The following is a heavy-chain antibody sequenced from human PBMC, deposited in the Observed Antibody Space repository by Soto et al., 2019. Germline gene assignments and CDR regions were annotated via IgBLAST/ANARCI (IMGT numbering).Heavy chain of an antibody. V-gene: IGHV3-30-3*01. Sequence: GGSLRLSCAASGFTFSSYAMHWVRQAPGKGLEWVAVISYDGSNKYYADSVKGRFTISRDNSKNTLYLQMNSLRAEDTAVYYCARSGSRMVATPFDYWGQGTLVTVSS. D-gene: IGHD5-12*01. CDR2: ISYDGSNK. CDR1: GFTFSSYA. CDR3: ARSGSRMVATPFDY. J-gene: IGHJ4*02.